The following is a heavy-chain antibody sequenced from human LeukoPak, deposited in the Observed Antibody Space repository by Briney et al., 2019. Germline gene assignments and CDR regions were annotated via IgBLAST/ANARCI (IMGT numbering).Heavy chain of an antibody. CDR3: XRXEGGLXYDIXTGYSYFDY. CDR1: GYTFTSYF. CDR2: IIPIFGTA. J-gene: IGHJ4*02. D-gene: IGHD3-9*01. Sequence: SVKVSCKASGYTFTSYFIHWVRQAPGQGLEWMGGIIPIFGTANYAQKFQGRVTITADESTSTAYIELSSLRSEDTAVYYCXRXEGGLXYDIXTGYSYFDYWGQGTLVTVSS. V-gene: IGHV1-69*13.